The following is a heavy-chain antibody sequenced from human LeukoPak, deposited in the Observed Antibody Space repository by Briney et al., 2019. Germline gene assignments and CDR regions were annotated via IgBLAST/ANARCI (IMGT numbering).Heavy chain of an antibody. V-gene: IGHV1-2*02. Sequence: ASVKVSCKASGYTFNGYYMHWVRQAPGQGLEWMGWINPNSGGTKYAQKFQGRVTMTRDTSIITAYMELSRLGSDDTAVYYCATVAPAGTVGYWGQGTLVTVSS. J-gene: IGHJ4*02. D-gene: IGHD6-13*01. CDR2: INPNSGGT. CDR3: ATVAPAGTVGY. CDR1: GYTFNGYY.